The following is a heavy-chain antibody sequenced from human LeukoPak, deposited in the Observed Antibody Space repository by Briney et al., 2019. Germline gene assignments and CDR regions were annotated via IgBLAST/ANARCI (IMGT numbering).Heavy chain of an antibody. CDR1: GYTFTSYG. D-gene: IGHD2-15*01. J-gene: IGHJ6*03. CDR3: ARLDIVDYYYYYMDV. V-gene: IGHV1-18*01. Sequence: GASVKVSCKASGYTFTSYGISWVRQAPGQGLEWMGWISAYNGNTNYAQKLQGRVTMTTDTSTSTAYMELRSLRSDDTAVYYCARLDIVDYYYYYMDVWGKGTTVTVSS. CDR2: ISAYNGNT.